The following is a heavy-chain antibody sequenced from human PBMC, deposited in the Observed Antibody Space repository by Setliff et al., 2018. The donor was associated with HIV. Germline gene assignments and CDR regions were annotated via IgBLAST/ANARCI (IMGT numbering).Heavy chain of an antibody. J-gene: IGHJ3*02. D-gene: IGHD2-21*02. CDR1: GGTFSSYA. Sequence: SVKVSCKATGGTFSSYAMSWVRQAPGQGLEWMGAIIPMLGITNYAQKFQGRVTMIADKSTGTAYMDLSSLTSDDTAVYYCASSFGGNSLRHEAAFDIGGPGTMVTVSS. V-gene: IGHV1-69*10. CDR3: ASSFGGNSLRHEAAFDI. CDR2: IIPMLGIT.